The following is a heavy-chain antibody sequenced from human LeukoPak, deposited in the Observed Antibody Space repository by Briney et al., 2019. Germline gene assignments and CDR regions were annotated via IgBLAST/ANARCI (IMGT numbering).Heavy chain of an antibody. Sequence: ASVKVSCKASGYTFTGYYMHWVRQAPGQGLEWMRWINPNSGGTNYAQKFQGRVTMTRDTSISTAYMELSRLRSDDTAVYYCARDLGALGYCSGGSCYYYYGMDVWGQGTTVTVSS. V-gene: IGHV1-2*02. CDR1: GYTFTGYY. J-gene: IGHJ6*02. CDR2: INPNSGGT. D-gene: IGHD2-15*01. CDR3: ARDLGALGYCSGGSCYYYYGMDV.